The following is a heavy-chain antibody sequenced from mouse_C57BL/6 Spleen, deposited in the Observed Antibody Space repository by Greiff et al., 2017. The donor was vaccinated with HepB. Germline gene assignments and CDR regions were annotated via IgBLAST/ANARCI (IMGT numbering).Heavy chain of an antibody. V-gene: IGHV5-16*01. J-gene: IGHJ1*03. D-gene: IGHD1-1*01. CDR3: AREPYYYGSSPYWYFDV. CDR1: GFTFSDYY. CDR2: INYDGSST. Sequence: EVKLMESEGGLVQPGSSMKLSCTASGFTFSDYYMAWVRQVPEKGLEWVANINYDGSSTYYLDSLKSRFIISRDNAKNILYLQMSSLKSEDTATYYCAREPYYYGSSPYWYFDVWGTGTTVTVSS.